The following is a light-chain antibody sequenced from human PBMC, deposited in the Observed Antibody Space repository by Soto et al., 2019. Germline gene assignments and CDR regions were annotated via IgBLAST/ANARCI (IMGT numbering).Light chain of an antibody. CDR2: AAS. V-gene: IGKV1-8*01. CDR3: QQANSFPLT. Sequence: AIRMTQSPSSFSASTGDRVTITCRASQGISSYLAWYQQKPGKAPKLLIYAASTLQSGVPSRFSGSGSGTDFTLTISCLQSEDFATYFCQQANSFPLTFGPGTKVDLK. CDR1: QGISSY. J-gene: IGKJ3*01.